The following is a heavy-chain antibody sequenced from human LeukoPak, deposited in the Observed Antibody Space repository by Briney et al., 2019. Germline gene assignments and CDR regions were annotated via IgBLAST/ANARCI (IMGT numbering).Heavy chain of an antibody. V-gene: IGHV3-53*01. CDR2: IYRGGST. J-gene: IGHJ4*02. D-gene: IGHD5-18*01. Sequence: GGSLRLSCAASGFTVSSNYMSWVRQAPGKGLEWVSLIYRGGSTYYADSVKGRFTISRDNSKNTLYLQMNSLRVEDTAVYYCARHRGYTYGAYDHWGQGTLVTVSS. CDR1: GFTVSSNY. CDR3: ARHRGYTYGAYDH.